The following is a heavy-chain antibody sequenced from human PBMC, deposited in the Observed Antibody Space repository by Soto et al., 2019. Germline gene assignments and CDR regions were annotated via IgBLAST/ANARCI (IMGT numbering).Heavy chain of an antibody. Sequence: EVQLVESGGGLVQPGGSLKLSCAASGFTFSGSAMHWVRQASGKGLEWVGRIRSKANSYATAYAASVKGRFTISRDDSKNAAYLQMNSLKSEDTAVYSCTRRLGYCSSTSCYPPRCMDVWGQGTTVTVSS. CDR2: IRSKANSYAT. CDR1: GFTFSGSA. CDR3: TRRLGYCSSTSCYPPRCMDV. J-gene: IGHJ6*02. D-gene: IGHD2-2*01. V-gene: IGHV3-73*02.